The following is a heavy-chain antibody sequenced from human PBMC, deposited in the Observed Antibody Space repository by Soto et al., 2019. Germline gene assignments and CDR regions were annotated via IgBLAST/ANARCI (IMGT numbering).Heavy chain of an antibody. J-gene: IGHJ4*02. CDR1: GGTFSSYT. Sequence: ASVKVSCKASGGTFSSYTISWVRQAPGQGLEWMGRIIPILGIANYAQKFQCRVTITADKSTSTAYMELSSLRSEDTAVYYCARDPEPASSSGRPLNVDYWGQGTLVTVSS. CDR3: ARDPEPASSSGRPLNVDY. V-gene: IGHV1-69*04. CDR2: IIPILGIA. D-gene: IGHD6-6*01.